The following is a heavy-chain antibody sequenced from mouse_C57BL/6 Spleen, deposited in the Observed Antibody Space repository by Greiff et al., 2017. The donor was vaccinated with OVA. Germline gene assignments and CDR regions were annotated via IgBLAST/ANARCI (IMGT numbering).Heavy chain of an antibody. CDR1: GYTFTSYW. CDR2: IHPNSGIT. Sequence: QVQLQQPGAELVKPGASVKLSCKASGYTFTSYWMHWVKQRPGQGLEWIGMIHPNSGITNYNEKFKSKATLTVDKSSSTAYMQLSSLTSEDSSVYYCARYDGYYGYFDYWGQGTTLTVSS. J-gene: IGHJ2*01. CDR3: ARYDGYYGYFDY. V-gene: IGHV1-64*01. D-gene: IGHD2-3*01.